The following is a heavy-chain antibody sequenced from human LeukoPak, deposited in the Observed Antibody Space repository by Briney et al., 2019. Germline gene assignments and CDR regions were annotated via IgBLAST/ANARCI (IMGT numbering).Heavy chain of an antibody. J-gene: IGHJ4*02. Sequence: SQTLSLTCAVSGGSISSGGYSWSWIRQPPGKGLEWIGYMFHSGGTYYNPSLKSRVTISVDRSKNQFSLKMNSVTAADTAVYYCARGGGYCSGTICSPFEYWGQGTQVTVSS. CDR1: GGSISSGGYS. D-gene: IGHD2-2*01. CDR2: MFHSGGT. CDR3: ARGGGYCSGTICSPFEY. V-gene: IGHV4-30-2*01.